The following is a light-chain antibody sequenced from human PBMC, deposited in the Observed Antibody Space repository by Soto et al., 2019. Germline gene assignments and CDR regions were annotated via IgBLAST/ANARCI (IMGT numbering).Light chain of an antibody. CDR3: NSYTSSSTYV. J-gene: IGLJ1*01. CDR1: SSDVGGFNY. Sequence: QSALTQPASVSGSPGQSITISCTGTSSDVGGFNYVSWYQQHPGKAPKLMIYAVTNRPSGVSYRCSGSKSGNTASLTISGRQAEDEADYYCNSYTSSSTYVFGTGTKLTVL. CDR2: AVT. V-gene: IGLV2-14*03.